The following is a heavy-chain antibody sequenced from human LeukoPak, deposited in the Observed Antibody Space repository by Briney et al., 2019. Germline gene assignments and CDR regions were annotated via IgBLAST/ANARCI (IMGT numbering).Heavy chain of an antibody. D-gene: IGHD3-22*01. V-gene: IGHV4-39*07. CDR2: IYYSGST. Sequence: PSETLSLTCTVSGGSISSSSYYWGWIRQPPGKGLEWIGSIYYSGSTYYNPSLKSRVTISVDTSKDQFSLKLSSVTAADTAVYYCARGRLYYYDSSGIYDYWGQGTLVTVSS. CDR3: ARGRLYYYDSSGIYDY. J-gene: IGHJ4*02. CDR1: GGSISSSSYY.